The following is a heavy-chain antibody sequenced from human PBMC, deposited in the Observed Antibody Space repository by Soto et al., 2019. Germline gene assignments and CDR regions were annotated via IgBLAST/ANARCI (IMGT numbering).Heavy chain of an antibody. CDR1: GFSFSTYG. V-gene: IGHV3-30*03. D-gene: IGHD3-22*01. Sequence: SLRLSCAASGFSFSTYGMHWVRQAPGKGLEWVAFISNDGSNKYYADSVKGRFTISRDNSKNTLYLQMNSLRAEDTAVYYCARDYDSSGYPRYYFDYWGQGTLVTVSS. J-gene: IGHJ4*02. CDR2: ISNDGSNK. CDR3: ARDYDSSGYPRYYFDY.